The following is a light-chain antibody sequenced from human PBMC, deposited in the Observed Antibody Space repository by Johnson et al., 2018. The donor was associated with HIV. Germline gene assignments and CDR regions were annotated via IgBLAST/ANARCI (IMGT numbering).Light chain of an antibody. Sequence: QSVLTQPPSVSAAPGQRVTISCSGNNSNIGYNSVSWYQQVPGAAPKLLIYENNKRPSGIADRFSASKSGTSATLDITGLQTGDEADYYCGAWDSGLTAHFVFGSGTTITVL. CDR2: ENN. V-gene: IGLV1-51*02. CDR3: GAWDSGLTAHFV. J-gene: IGLJ1*01. CDR1: NSNIGYNS.